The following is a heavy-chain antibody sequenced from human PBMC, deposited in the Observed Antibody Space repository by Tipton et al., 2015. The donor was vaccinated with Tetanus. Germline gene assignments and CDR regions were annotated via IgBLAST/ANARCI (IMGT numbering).Heavy chain of an antibody. CDR3: AKDRSFALVNALDM. CDR1: GFNFGSYA. Sequence: SLRLSCAASGFNFGSYAMNWVRQAPGMGLEWVSDINGGGGSTHYADSVKSRFTISRDNSKNTVYLQMNSLRVEDTALYYCAKDRSFALVNALDMWGPGTLVTVS. J-gene: IGHJ3*02. CDR2: INGGGGST. V-gene: IGHV3-23*01. D-gene: IGHD3-16*01.